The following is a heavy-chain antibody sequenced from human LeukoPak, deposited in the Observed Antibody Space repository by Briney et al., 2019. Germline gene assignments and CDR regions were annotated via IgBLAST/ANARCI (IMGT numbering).Heavy chain of an antibody. J-gene: IGHJ4*02. D-gene: IGHD3-3*01. CDR3: ARVGDDFWSGRRYFDY. Sequence: GGSLRLSCAASGFTFSSYAMSWVRQAPGKGLEWVSAISGSGGSTYYADSVKGRFTISRDNSKNTLYLQMNSLRAEDTAVYYCARVGDDFWSGRRYFDYWGQGTLVTVSS. CDR2: ISGSGGST. V-gene: IGHV3-23*01. CDR1: GFTFSSYA.